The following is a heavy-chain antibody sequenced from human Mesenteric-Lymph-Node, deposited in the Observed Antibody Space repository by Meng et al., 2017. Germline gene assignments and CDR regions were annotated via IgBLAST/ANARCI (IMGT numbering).Heavy chain of an antibody. V-gene: IGHV1-3*01. CDR3: ARDREGYSYGPFDY. Sequence: ASVKVSCKASGYTFTSYAMHWVRQAPGQRLEWMGWINAGNGNTKYSQKLQGRVTMTTDTSTSTAYMELRSLRSDDTAVYYCARDREGYSYGPFDYWGQGTLVTVSS. CDR1: GYTFTSYA. D-gene: IGHD5-18*01. J-gene: IGHJ4*02. CDR2: INAGNGNT.